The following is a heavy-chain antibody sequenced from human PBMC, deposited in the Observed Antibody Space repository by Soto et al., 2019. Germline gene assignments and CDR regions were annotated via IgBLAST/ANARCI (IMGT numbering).Heavy chain of an antibody. V-gene: IGHV1-69*02. CDR2: IIPILGIA. CDR3: AAGEPAAGTDLGY. D-gene: IGHD6-13*01. J-gene: IGHJ4*02. CDR1: GGTFSSYT. Sequence: VQLVQSGAEVKKPGSSVKVSCKASGGTFSSYTISWVRQAPGQGLEWMGRIIPILGIANYAQKFQGRVTITADKSTSTAYMELSSLRSEDTAVYYCAAGEPAAGTDLGYWGQGTLVTVSS.